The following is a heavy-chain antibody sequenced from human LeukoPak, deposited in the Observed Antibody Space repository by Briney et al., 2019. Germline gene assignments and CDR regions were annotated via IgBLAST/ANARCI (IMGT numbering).Heavy chain of an antibody. CDR3: ARGRDWNYLFFDY. Sequence: SETLSLTCTVSGGSISSYYWSWIRQPAGKGLEWIGRIYTSGITNYNPSLQSRVTMSVDTSKNQFSLRLNSVTAADTAVYYCARGRDWNYLFFDYWGQGTLVTVSS. CDR2: IYTSGIT. V-gene: IGHV4-4*07. D-gene: IGHD1-7*01. J-gene: IGHJ4*02. CDR1: GGSISSYY.